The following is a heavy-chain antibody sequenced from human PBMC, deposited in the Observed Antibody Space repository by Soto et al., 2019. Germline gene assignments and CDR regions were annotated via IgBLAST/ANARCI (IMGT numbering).Heavy chain of an antibody. V-gene: IGHV3-9*01. Sequence: QTGGSLRLSCVASGFSFDDFVMNWVRQRPGKGLEWVSSVSWNSGAKLYADSVKGRFAIPRDSAKKSVYLQMNSLRPDDTAFYYCAKGVATAVPALDYWGQGTLVTVSS. CDR2: VSWNSGAK. CDR1: GFSFDDFV. D-gene: IGHD2-21*02. J-gene: IGHJ4*02. CDR3: AKGVATAVPALDY.